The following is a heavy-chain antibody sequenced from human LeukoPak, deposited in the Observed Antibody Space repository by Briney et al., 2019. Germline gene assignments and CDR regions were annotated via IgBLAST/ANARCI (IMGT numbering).Heavy chain of an antibody. J-gene: IGHJ4*02. CDR2: IYYSGST. CDR3: ASSSSSWYWDRFDY. Sequence: SETLSLTCTVSGGSISSYYWSWIRQPPGMGLEWIGYIYYSGSTNYNPSLNSRVTISLDTSKNQFSLKLSSVTAADTAVYYCASSSSSWYWDRFDYWGQGTLVTVSS. CDR1: GGSISSYY. D-gene: IGHD6-13*01. V-gene: IGHV4-59*01.